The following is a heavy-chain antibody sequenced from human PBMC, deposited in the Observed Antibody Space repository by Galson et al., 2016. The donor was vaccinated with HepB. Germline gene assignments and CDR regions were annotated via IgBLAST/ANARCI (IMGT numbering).Heavy chain of an antibody. V-gene: IGHV1-2*02. CDR3: ARDRYSGSYYVGAFDI. Sequence: SVKVSCKASGYTFTGYYVHWVRQAPGQGLEWMGWINPDSGVTSYAQKFQGRVTMTRDTSISTVYMELSRLKSDDTAIYYCARDRYSGSYYVGAFDIWVQGTMVTVS. CDR1: GYTFTGYY. J-gene: IGHJ3*02. CDR2: INPDSGVT. D-gene: IGHD1-26*01.